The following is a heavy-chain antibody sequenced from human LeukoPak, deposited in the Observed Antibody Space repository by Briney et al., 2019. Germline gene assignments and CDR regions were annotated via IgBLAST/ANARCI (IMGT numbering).Heavy chain of an antibody. Sequence: GGSLRLSCAASGFTFGSYTMNWVRQAPGKGLEWVSSISGSSSGIYYADSVRGRFTISRDNAKNSLYLQMNSPRAEDTAVYYCARDRGEGYCGSTSCYFSFDYWGQGTLVTVSS. V-gene: IGHV3-21*01. CDR1: GFTFGSYT. J-gene: IGHJ4*02. D-gene: IGHD2-2*01. CDR2: ISGSSSGI. CDR3: ARDRGEGYCGSTSCYFSFDY.